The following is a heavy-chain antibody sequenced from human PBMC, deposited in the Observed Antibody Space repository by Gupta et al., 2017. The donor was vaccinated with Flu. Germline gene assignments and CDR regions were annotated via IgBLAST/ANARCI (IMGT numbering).Heavy chain of an antibody. CDR3: TTPHWGVTPGL. Sequence: EVQLVESGGGLVNPGGSLRLSCAASGFTFSNAWMTWVRQAPRKGLEWIGLIKSKPDGGTTDYAAPMKGRFIISRDESKNTLYPQMNRLQTEDTAIYYCTTPHWGVTPGLWGQGTLVTVS. CDR1: GFTFSNAW. V-gene: IGHV3-15*01. CDR2: IKSKPDGGTT. D-gene: IGHD2-21*02. J-gene: IGHJ3*01.